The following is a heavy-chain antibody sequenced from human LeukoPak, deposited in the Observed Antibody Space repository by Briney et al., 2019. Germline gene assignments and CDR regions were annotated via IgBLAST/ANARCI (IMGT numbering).Heavy chain of an antibody. CDR1: VGTFISYA. D-gene: IGHD3-22*01. J-gene: IGHJ3*02. Sequence: SVNVSCKASVGTFISYAISWVRQAPGQGLDGMGRIIPIFGTANYAQKFQGRGTITTEESTRTAYMELSSLRSEDTAVYYCARVRWNYYDKPDDAFDIWGKGPMVTVSS. V-gene: IGHV1-69*05. CDR2: IIPIFGTA. CDR3: ARVRWNYYDKPDDAFDI.